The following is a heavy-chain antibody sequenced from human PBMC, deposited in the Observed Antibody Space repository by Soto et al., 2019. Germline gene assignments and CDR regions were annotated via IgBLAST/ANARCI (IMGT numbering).Heavy chain of an antibody. Sequence: QVQLQQWGAGLLKPSETLSLTCAVYGGSFNSYYWSWIRQPPGKGLEWIGEINYSGSTNYNPSLKSRVTISVDTPKNQFSLKLSSVTAADTAVYYRARGHKQQLVRSGGWFDPWGQGTLVTVSS. D-gene: IGHD6-13*01. J-gene: IGHJ5*02. CDR1: GGSFNSYY. V-gene: IGHV4-34*01. CDR3: ARGHKQQLVRSGGWFDP. CDR2: INYSGST.